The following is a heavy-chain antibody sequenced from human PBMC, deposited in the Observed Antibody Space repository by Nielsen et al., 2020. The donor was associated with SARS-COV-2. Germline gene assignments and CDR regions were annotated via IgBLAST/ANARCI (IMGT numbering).Heavy chain of an antibody. CDR2: INPYSGGT. V-gene: IGHV1-2*06. J-gene: IGHJ6*02. CDR3: ARARATIFGLVMSYGMDV. CDR1: GCTFTDYY. D-gene: IGHD3/OR15-3a*01. Sequence: SVKVSCKASGCTFTDYYIHWVRQAPGQGLEWMGRINPYSGGTNYAQKFQGTVTMTRDASISTVYMELTSDDTAVYYCARARATIFGLVMSYGMDVWGQGTTVAVSS.